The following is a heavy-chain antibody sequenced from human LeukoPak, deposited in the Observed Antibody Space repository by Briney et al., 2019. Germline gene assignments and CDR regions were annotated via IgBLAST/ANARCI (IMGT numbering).Heavy chain of an antibody. Sequence: GGSLRLSCAASGFTFSSYSMNWVRQAPGKGLEWVSSISTSSSYIYYADSLKGRFTISRDNAKNSLYLQMNSLRAEDTAVYYCARSRCKMATIETPLCYYYYGMDVWGQGTTVTVSS. CDR2: ISTSSSYI. CDR1: GFTFSSYS. D-gene: IGHD5-12*01. J-gene: IGHJ6*02. V-gene: IGHV3-21*04. CDR3: ARSRCKMATIETPLCYYYYGMDV.